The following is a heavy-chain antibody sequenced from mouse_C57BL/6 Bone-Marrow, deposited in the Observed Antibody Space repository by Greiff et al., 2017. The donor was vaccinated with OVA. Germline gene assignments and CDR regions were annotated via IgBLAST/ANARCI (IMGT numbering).Heavy chain of an antibody. J-gene: IGHJ2*01. Sequence: EVKLVESGPGMVKPSQSLSLTCTVTGYSITSGYDWHWIRHFPGNKLEWMGYISYSGSTNYNPSLKSRISLTHDTHKNHFFLTVSTVTTEDTATYYCARVGHYGISLSYRGQGATLTVSS. CDR2: ISYSGST. V-gene: IGHV3-1*01. CDR1: GYSITSGYD. D-gene: IGHD2-1*01. CDR3: ARVGHYGISLSY.